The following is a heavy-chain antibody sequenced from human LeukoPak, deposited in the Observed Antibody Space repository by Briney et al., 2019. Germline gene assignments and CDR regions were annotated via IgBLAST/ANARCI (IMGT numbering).Heavy chain of an antibody. Sequence: GGSLRLSCAASGFTVSSNYMSWVRQAPGKGLEWVSVIYSGGSTYYADSVKGRFTISRDNARNSLYLQMKSLRAEDTAVYYCARGGNIGYNYNAFDVWGQGTMVAVSS. J-gene: IGHJ3*01. CDR3: ARGGNIGYNYNAFDV. CDR2: IYSGGST. CDR1: GFTVSSNY. D-gene: IGHD3-22*01. V-gene: IGHV3-66*01.